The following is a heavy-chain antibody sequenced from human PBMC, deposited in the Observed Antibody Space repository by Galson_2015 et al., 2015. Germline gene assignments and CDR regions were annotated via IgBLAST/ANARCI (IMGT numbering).Heavy chain of an antibody. Sequence: SLRLSCAASGFTFSNAWMSWVRQAPGKGLEWVGRIKSKTDGGTTDYAAPVKGRFTISRDDSKNTLYLQMNSLKTEDTAVYYCTTCDYYYYMDVWGKGTTVTVSS. D-gene: IGHD2-21*01. CDR2: IKSKTDGGTT. CDR1: GFTFSNAW. CDR3: TTCDYYYYMDV. J-gene: IGHJ6*03. V-gene: IGHV3-15*01.